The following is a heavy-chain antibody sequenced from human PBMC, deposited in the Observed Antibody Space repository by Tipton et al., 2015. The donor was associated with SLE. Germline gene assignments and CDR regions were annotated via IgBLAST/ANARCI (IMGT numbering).Heavy chain of an antibody. Sequence: SLRLSCAASGFTFSSYWMHWVRQAPGKGLVWVSRINSDGSSTTYADSVKGRFTISRDNAKNTMYLQMNSLTAEDTAVYYCARTSKYGISSGGFDYWGQGTLVIVSS. D-gene: IGHD6-6*01. CDR1: GFTFSSYW. V-gene: IGHV3-74*01. CDR2: INSDGSST. J-gene: IGHJ4*02. CDR3: ARTSKYGISSGGFDY.